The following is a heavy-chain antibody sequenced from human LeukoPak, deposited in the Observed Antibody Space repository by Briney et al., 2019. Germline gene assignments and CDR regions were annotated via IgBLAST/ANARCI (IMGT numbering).Heavy chain of an antibody. V-gene: IGHV3-33*06. CDR1: GFTFSSYG. Sequence: GGSLRLSCAASGFTFSSYGMHWVRQAPGKGLEWLAVIWYDGSNKYYADSVKGRFTISRDNSKNTLYLQMNSLTAQDTAVYYCAKGRTGTKASDIWGQGTMVTVSS. J-gene: IGHJ3*02. D-gene: IGHD1/OR15-1a*01. CDR3: AKGRTGTKASDI. CDR2: IWYDGSNK.